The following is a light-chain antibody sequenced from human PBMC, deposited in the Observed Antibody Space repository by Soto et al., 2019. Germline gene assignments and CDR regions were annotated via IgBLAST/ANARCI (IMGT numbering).Light chain of an antibody. Sequence: QSALTQPASVSGSPGQSITISCTGTSSDFGSYNLVSWYQQHPGKAPKLMIYEGSKRPSGVSNRFSGSKSGNTASLTISGLQAEDEADYYCCSYAGSSTSYVFGTGTKVTVL. V-gene: IGLV2-23*01. J-gene: IGLJ1*01. CDR1: SSDFGSYNL. CDR3: CSYAGSSTSYV. CDR2: EGS.